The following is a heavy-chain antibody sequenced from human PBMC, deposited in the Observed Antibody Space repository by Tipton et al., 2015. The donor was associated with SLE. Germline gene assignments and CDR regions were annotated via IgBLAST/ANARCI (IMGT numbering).Heavy chain of an antibody. CDR2: IYTSGST. D-gene: IGHD2-2*01. V-gene: IGHV4-4*09. CDR1: GGSFSGYY. CDR3: ARHGRGYCSSTSCSYNWFDP. Sequence: TLSLTCAVYGGSFSGYYWSWIRQPPGKGLEWIGYIYTSGSTNYNPSLKSRVTISVDTSKNQFSLKLSSVTAADTAVYYCARHGRGYCSSTSCSYNWFDPWGQGTLVTVSS. J-gene: IGHJ5*02.